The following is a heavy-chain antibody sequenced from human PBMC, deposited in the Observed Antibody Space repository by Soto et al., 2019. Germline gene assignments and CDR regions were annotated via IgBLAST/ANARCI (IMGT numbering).Heavy chain of an antibody. CDR1: GGSFSGYY. Sequence: SETLSLTCAVYGGSFSGYYWSWIRRPPGKGLEWIGEINHSGSTNYNPSLKSRVTISVDTSKDQFSLKLSSVTAADTAVYYCARKQPNTTFDYWGQGTLVTVSS. D-gene: IGHD1-1*01. CDR3: ARKQPNTTFDY. V-gene: IGHV4-34*01. CDR2: INHSGST. J-gene: IGHJ4*02.